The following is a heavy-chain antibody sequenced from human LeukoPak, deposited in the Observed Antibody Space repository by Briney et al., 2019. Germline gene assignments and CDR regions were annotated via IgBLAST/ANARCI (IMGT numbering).Heavy chain of an antibody. CDR1: GFTFEDYA. CDR2: ISWNGGSI. J-gene: IGHJ3*02. V-gene: IGHV3-9*01. Sequence: PGRSLRLSCGASGFTFEDYAMQAVRQAPGKGVEGVSGISWNGGSICYADSVKGRFTISRDNAKNSVYLQMNSLRAEDTALYYCAKGLYGDDVRAFDIWGQGTMVTVSS. D-gene: IGHD4-17*01. CDR3: AKGLYGDDVRAFDI.